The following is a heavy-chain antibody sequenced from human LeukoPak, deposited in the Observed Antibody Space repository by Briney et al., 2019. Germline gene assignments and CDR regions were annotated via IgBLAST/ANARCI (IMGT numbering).Heavy chain of an antibody. V-gene: IGHV1-46*01. D-gene: IGHD4-17*01. J-gene: IGHJ6*02. Sequence: ASVKVSCKASGYTFTNYYLHWVRQAPGHGLEWMAIINPSDGGTYYEQKLQGRVTVSRDTSTSTVYMELSSLRSEDTAVYYCARDTRTMTAVTRGQHYYYGLDVWGQGTTVTVSS. CDR3: ARDTRTMTAVTRGQHYYYGLDV. CDR1: GYTFTNYY. CDR2: INPSDGGT.